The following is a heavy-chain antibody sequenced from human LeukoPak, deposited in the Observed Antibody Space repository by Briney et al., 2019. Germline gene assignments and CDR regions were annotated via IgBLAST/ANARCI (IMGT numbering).Heavy chain of an antibody. Sequence: GGSLRLSCAASGFTFSSYWMSWVRQAPGKGLEWVANIKQDGSEKYYVDSVKGRFTISRDNAKNSLYLQMNSLRAEDTAVYYCASKYSSGWYSFYFDYWGQGTLVTVSS. J-gene: IGHJ4*02. V-gene: IGHV3-7*01. D-gene: IGHD6-19*01. CDR1: GFTFSSYW. CDR2: IKQDGSEK. CDR3: ASKYSSGWYSFYFDY.